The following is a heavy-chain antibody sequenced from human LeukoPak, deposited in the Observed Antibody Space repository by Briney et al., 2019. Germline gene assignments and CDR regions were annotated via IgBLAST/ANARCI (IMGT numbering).Heavy chain of an antibody. V-gene: IGHV1-46*01. J-gene: IGHJ3*02. CDR2: INPSGGST. D-gene: IGHD3-10*01. Sequence: EASVKVSCKASGYTFTSYYMHWVRQAPGQGLEWMGIINPSGGSTSYAQKFQGRVTMTRDTSTSTVYMELSSLRSEDTAVYYCARPYNWNLIPMVRGVTDNAFDIWGQGTMVTVSS. CDR1: GYTFTSYY. CDR3: ARPYNWNLIPMVRGVTDNAFDI.